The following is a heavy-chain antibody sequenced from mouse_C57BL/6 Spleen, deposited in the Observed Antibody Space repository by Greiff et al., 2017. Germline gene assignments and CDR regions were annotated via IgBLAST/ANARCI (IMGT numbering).Heavy chain of an antibody. Sequence: VQLQQSGAELARPGASVKLSCKASGYTFTSYGISWVKQRTGQGLEGIGEIYPRSGNTYYNEKFKGKATLTADKSSSSAYMELRCLISEDSAVYFCARSAGSSSHYYAMDYWGQGTSVTVSS. J-gene: IGHJ4*01. CDR3: ARSAGSSSHYYAMDY. V-gene: IGHV1-81*01. CDR2: IYPRSGNT. CDR1: GYTFTSYG. D-gene: IGHD1-1*01.